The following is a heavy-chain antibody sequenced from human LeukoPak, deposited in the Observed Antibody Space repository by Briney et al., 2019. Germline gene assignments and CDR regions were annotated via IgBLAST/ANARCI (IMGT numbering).Heavy chain of an antibody. J-gene: IGHJ4*02. D-gene: IGHD6-6*01. CDR2: ISAYNGNT. CDR3: ARDGYSSSSLIYFGY. CDR1: GYTFTSYG. V-gene: IGHV1-18*01. Sequence: ASVKVSCKASGYTFTSYGISWVRQAPGQGLEWMGWISAYNGNTNYAQKLQGRVTMTTDTSTSTAYMELRSLRSDDTAVYYCARDGYSSSSLIYFGYWGQGTLVTVSS.